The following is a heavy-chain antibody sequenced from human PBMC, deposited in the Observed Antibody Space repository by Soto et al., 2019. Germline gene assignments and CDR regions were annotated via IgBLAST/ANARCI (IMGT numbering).Heavy chain of an antibody. CDR1: GYTFTSYG. CDR3: ASSYCGGDCYSVYYYYGMGV. D-gene: IGHD2-21*02. Sequence: QVQLVQSGAEVKKPGASVKVSCKASGYTFTSYGISWVRQAPGQGLEWMGWISAYNGNTNYAQKLQGRVTMTTDTSTSTAYMELRSLRSDDTAVYYCASSYCGGDCYSVYYYYGMGVWGQGTTVTVSS. CDR2: ISAYNGNT. J-gene: IGHJ6*02. V-gene: IGHV1-18*01.